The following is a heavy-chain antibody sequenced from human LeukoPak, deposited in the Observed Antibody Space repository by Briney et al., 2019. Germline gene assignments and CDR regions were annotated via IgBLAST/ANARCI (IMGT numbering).Heavy chain of an antibody. D-gene: IGHD5/OR15-5a*01. Sequence: GESLTISCKGSGNTFSHYWIAWVRRMPGEGLEWMGIIYPGDSDTRYSPSFQGQVAISADKSINTAYLHWSSLKPSDTAMYYCARRARGVYYNWLDPWGQGTLVTVSS. CDR2: IYPGDSDT. CDR3: ARRARGVYYNWLDP. J-gene: IGHJ5*02. CDR1: GNTFSHYW. V-gene: IGHV5-51*01.